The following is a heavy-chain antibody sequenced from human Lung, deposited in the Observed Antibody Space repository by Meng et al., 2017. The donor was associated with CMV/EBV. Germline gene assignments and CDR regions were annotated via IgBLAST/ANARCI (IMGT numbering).Heavy chain of an antibody. CDR3: VHLSRHFLSGVYFPNFDF. D-gene: IGHD3-3*01. V-gene: IGHV2-5*02. Sequence: KSGGEGVGWIRQPTGKALEWLGLVYWDDEKRYRPSVRSSLTITKDATRKQVVLTMTNTDPGDTATYYSVHLSRHFLSGVYFPNFDFWGQGRLVTVSS. CDR2: VYWDDEK. CDR1: KSGGEG. J-gene: IGHJ4*02.